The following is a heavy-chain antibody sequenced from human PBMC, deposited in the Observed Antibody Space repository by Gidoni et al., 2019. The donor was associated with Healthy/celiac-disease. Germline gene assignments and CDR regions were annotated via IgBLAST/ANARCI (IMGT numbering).Heavy chain of an antibody. CDR3: AKWRVITTSGNDY. Sequence: EVQLLESGGGLVQPGGSLRLSCAASGFTFSSYAMSWVRQAPGKGLEWVAAISGSGGTTYYADSVKGRFTISRDNSKNTLYLQMNSLRAEDTAIYYCAKWRVITTSGNDYWGQGTLVTVSS. CDR1: GFTFSSYA. J-gene: IGHJ4*02. D-gene: IGHD3-22*01. V-gene: IGHV3-23*01. CDR2: ISGSGGTT.